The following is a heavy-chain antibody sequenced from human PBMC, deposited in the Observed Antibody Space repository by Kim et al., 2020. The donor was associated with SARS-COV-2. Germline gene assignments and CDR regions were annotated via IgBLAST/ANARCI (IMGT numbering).Heavy chain of an antibody. CDR2: IYYSGST. V-gene: IGHV4-59*01. D-gene: IGHD3-9*01. Sequence: SETLSLTCTVSGGSISSYYWSWIRQPPGKGLEWIGYIYYSGSTNYNPSLKSRVTISVDTSKNQFSLKLSSVTAADTAVYYCARLYDILTGDFDYWGQGT. CDR1: GGSISSYY. J-gene: IGHJ4*02. CDR3: ARLYDILTGDFDY.